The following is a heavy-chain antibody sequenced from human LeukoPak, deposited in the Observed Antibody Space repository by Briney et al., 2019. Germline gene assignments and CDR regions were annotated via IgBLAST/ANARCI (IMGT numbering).Heavy chain of an antibody. D-gene: IGHD3-22*01. Sequence: GGSLRLSCAASGFTFSSYVMNWVRQAPGKGLEWVSAISGTSGSTYYADSVKGRFTISRDNFNNTLYLQMNSLRAEDTAVYYCAKLSGGYLKVEFDYWGQGTLVTVSS. CDR2: ISGTSGST. CDR3: AKLSGGYLKVEFDY. J-gene: IGHJ4*02. CDR1: GFTFSSYV. V-gene: IGHV3-23*01.